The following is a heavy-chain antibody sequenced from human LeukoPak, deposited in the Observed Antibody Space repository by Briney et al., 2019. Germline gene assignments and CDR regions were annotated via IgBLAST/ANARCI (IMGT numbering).Heavy chain of an antibody. CDR1: GYTFTSYG. J-gene: IGHJ4*02. CDR3: ARDEMKLGAFDY. CDR2: ISAYNGNT. V-gene: IGHV1-18*01. D-gene: IGHD7-27*01. Sequence: ASVKVSCKASGYTFTSYGISWVRQAPGQGLEWMGWISAYNGNTNYAQKLQGRVTMTTDTSTSTAYVELRSLRSDDTAVYYCARDEMKLGAFDYWGQGTLVTVSS.